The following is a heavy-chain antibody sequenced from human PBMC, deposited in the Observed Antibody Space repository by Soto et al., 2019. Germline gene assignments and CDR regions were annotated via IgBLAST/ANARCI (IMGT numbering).Heavy chain of an antibody. CDR3: ARGTYYSDSSGSRWSDP. D-gene: IGHD3-22*01. Sequence: QLQLQESGSGLVKPSQTLSLTCAVSGGSISSGGYSWSWIRQPPGKGLEWIGYIYHSGSTYYNPSLMSGVTIAVDVHKTQFPPNLSSVTAADTAVYYYARGTYYSDSSGSRWSDPWGQGTLVTVSS. V-gene: IGHV4-30-2*01. CDR1: GGSISSGGYS. J-gene: IGHJ5*02. CDR2: IYHSGST.